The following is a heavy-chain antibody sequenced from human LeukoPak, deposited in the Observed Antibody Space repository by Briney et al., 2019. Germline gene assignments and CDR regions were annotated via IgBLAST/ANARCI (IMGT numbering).Heavy chain of an antibody. D-gene: IGHD3-22*01. CDR2: IIPIFGTA. CDR1: GGTFSSYA. V-gene: IGHV1-69*13. Sequence: SVKVSCKASGGTFSSYAISWVRQAPGQGLEWMGGIIPIFGTANYAQKFQGRVTITADESTSTAYMELSSLRSEDTAVYYCARDRDYYHSSGFDYWGQGTLVTVSS. CDR3: ARDRDYYHSSGFDY. J-gene: IGHJ4*02.